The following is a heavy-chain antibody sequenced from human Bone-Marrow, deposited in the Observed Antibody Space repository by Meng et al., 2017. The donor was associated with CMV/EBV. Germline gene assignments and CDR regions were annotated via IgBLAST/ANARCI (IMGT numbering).Heavy chain of an antibody. CDR2: ISYDGGNK. CDR1: EFTFSSYA. CDR3: AREGYATYYLDY. V-gene: IGHV3-30-3*01. J-gene: IGHJ4*02. D-gene: IGHD5-12*01. Sequence: GESLKISCAASEFTFSSYAMHWIRQAPGKGREWVAVISYDGGNKYYAESVKGRFTISRDNSKNTLYLQMNSLRAEDTAVYYCAREGYATYYLDYWGQGTLVTVSS.